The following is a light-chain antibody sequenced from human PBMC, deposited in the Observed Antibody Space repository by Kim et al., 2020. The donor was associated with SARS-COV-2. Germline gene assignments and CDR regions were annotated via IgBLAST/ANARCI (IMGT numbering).Light chain of an antibody. CDR3: QQRLNWPPLT. V-gene: IGKV3-11*01. CDR2: DAS. Sequence: EIVLTQSPATLSLSPGERATLSCRASQSISIYLAWYQQKPGQPPRLLIYDASNRATGIPARFSGSGSGTDFTLTISNLEPEDFAVYYYQQRLNWPPLTFGGGTKVEIK. CDR1: QSISIY. J-gene: IGKJ4*01.